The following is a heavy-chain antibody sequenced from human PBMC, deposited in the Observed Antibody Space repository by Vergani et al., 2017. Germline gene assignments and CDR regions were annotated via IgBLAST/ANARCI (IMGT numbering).Heavy chain of an antibody. CDR1: GFTFTSSA. V-gene: IGHV1-58*02. D-gene: IGHD3-10*01. CDR2: IVVGSGNT. CDR3: AADRGALTKQGRCLVY. J-gene: IGHJ4*02. Sequence: QMQLVQSGPEVKKPGTSVKVSCKASGFTFTSSAMQWVRQARGQRLEWIGWIVVGSGNTNYAQKFQERVTITRDMSTSTAYMELSSLRSEDTAVYYCAADRGALTKQGRCLVYWGQGTLVTVSS.